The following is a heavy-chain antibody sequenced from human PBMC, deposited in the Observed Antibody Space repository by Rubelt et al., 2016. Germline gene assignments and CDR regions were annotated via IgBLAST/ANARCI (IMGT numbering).Heavy chain of an antibody. D-gene: IGHD4-11*01. V-gene: IGHV4-30-4*07. J-gene: IGHJ6*02. CDR3: ARRLGRGYGMDV. CDR2: IYYSGST. Sequence: GSISSGGYSWSWIRQPPGQGLEWIGYIYYSGSTYYNPSLKSRVTISVDTSKNQFSLKLSSVTAADTAVYYCARRLGRGYGMDVWGQGTTVTVSS. CDR1: GSISSGGYS.